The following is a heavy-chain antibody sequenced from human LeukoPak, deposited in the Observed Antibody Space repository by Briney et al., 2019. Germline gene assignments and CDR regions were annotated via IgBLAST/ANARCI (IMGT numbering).Heavy chain of an antibody. D-gene: IGHD2-2*02. CDR1: GYTFTSYD. CDR2: MNPNSGNT. J-gene: IGHJ4*02. V-gene: IGHV1-8*01. Sequence: ASVKVSCKASGYTFTSYDINWVRQATGQGLEWMGWMNPNSGNTGYAQKFQGRVTITRNTSISTAYMELSSLGSEDTAVYYCARDCSRTSCYTRFDYWGQRTLVTVSS. CDR3: ARDCSRTSCYTRFDY.